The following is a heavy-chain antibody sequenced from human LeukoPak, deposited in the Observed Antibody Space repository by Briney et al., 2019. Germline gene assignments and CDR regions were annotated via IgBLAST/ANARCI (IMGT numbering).Heavy chain of an antibody. CDR2: ITRSASPM. CDR3: ARLIMVPGYFDY. J-gene: IGHJ4*02. D-gene: IGHD3-10*01. Sequence: KPGGSLRLSCVTSGFTFNLYTMNWVRQAPGKGLEWVSSITRSASPMYYADSVKGRFTISRDNARNSLYLQMNSLRDEDTAVYYCARLIMVPGYFDYWGQGTLVTVSS. CDR1: GFTFNLYT. V-gene: IGHV3-21*04.